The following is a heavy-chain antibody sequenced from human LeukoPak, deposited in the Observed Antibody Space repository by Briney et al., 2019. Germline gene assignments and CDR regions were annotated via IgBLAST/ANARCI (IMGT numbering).Heavy chain of an antibody. CDR1: GGSFSGYH. CDR3: ARRCGGDCPILFDY. J-gene: IGHJ4*02. Sequence: SETLSLTCAAYGGSFSGYHWSWIRQPPGKGLEWIGEINHSGSTNYNPSLKSRVTISVDTSKNQFSLKLSSVTAADTAVYYCARRCGGDCPILFDYWGQGTLVTVSS. V-gene: IGHV4-34*01. CDR2: INHSGST. D-gene: IGHD2-21*02.